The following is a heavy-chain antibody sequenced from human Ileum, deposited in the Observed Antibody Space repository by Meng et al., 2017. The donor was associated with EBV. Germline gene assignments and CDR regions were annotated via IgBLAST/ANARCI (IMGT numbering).Heavy chain of an antibody. Sequence: VQRQESGPGLVKPSDTLSLTCAVSGYSISTTNWWGWIRQPPGKGLEWIGHIYYSGTTYNNPSLKSRVTMSIDPSKNQFSLKLSSVTAVDTAVYYCARNSESGSYIDYWGLGTLVTVPS. V-gene: IGHV4-28*01. CDR2: IYYSGTT. D-gene: IGHD1-26*01. J-gene: IGHJ4*02. CDR1: GYSISTTNW. CDR3: ARNSESGSYIDY.